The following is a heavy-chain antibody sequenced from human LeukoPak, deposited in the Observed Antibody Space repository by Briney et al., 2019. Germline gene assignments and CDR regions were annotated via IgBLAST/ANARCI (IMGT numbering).Heavy chain of an antibody. Sequence: ASVKVSCKASGYTFTGYYMHWVRQAPGQGLEWMGWINPNSGGTNYAQKFQGRVTMTRDTSISTAYMELSRLRSDDTAVYYCAGVGRVVVITTPNWFDPWGQGTLVTVSS. V-gene: IGHV1-2*02. CDR2: INPNSGGT. CDR3: AGVGRVVVITTPNWFDP. D-gene: IGHD3-22*01. J-gene: IGHJ5*02. CDR1: GYTFTGYY.